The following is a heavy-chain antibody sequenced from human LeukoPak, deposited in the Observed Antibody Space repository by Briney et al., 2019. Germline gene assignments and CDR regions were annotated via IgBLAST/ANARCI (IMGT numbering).Heavy chain of an antibody. CDR3: ARHEPVITLSSYYYGMDV. D-gene: IGHD1-14*01. CDR2: ISTSSTYI. CDR1: GFTFSTYS. V-gene: IGHV3-21*01. J-gene: IGHJ6*02. Sequence: GGSLRLSCAASGFTFSTYSMNWVRQAPGKGLEWVSSISTSSTYIYNADSVKGRFTISRDNAKNSLYLQMNSLRAEDTAVYYCARHEPVITLSSYYYGMDVWGPGTTVTVSS.